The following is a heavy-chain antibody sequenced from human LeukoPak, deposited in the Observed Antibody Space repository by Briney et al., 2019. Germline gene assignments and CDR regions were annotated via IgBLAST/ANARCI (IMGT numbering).Heavy chain of an antibody. D-gene: IGHD5-12*01. V-gene: IGHV3-48*01. CDR1: GFTFSSYS. CDR3: AREGSPVREWLRLRRYYYGMDV. Sequence: GGSLRLSCAASGFTFSSYSMNWVCQAPGKGLEWVSYISSSSSTIYYADSVKGRFTISRDNAKNSLYLQMNSLRAEDTAVYYCAREGSPVREWLRLRRYYYGMDVWGQGTTVTVSS. CDR2: ISSSSSTI. J-gene: IGHJ6*02.